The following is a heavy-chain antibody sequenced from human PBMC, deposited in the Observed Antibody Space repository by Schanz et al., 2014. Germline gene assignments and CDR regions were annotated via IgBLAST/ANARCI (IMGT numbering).Heavy chain of an antibody. Sequence: EVQLVESGGGLVQPGGSLRLSCAASGFTFSTYWMHWVRQAPGKGLVWVSSIISTGGTIYYVDSVRGRFTISRDNAKNSLYLEMTSLRGEDTAVYYCVRDRGFCANDICWLRYYMDVWGNGTTVTVSS. CDR2: IISTGGTI. V-gene: IGHV3-48*04. J-gene: IGHJ6*03. CDR1: GFTFSTYW. D-gene: IGHD2-8*01. CDR3: VRDRGFCANDICWLRYYMDV.